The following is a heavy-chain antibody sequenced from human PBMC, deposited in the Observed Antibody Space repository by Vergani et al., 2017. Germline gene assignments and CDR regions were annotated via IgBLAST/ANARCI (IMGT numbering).Heavy chain of an antibody. CDR2: ISSSSSYI. Sequence: EVQLVESGGGLVKPGGSLRLSCAASGFTFSSYSMNWVRQAPGKGLEWVSSISSSSSYIYYADSVKGRFTISRDNAKNSLYLQMNSLRAEDTAVYYCARQRGYSGYDWTDYWGQGTLVTVSS. V-gene: IGHV3-21*04. CDR1: GFTFSSYS. CDR3: ARQRGYSGYDWTDY. J-gene: IGHJ4*02. D-gene: IGHD5-12*01.